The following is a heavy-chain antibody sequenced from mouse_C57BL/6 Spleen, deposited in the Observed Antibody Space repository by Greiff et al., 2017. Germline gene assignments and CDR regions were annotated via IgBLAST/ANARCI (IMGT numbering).Heavy chain of an antibody. CDR3: ARPYGNYVSSWFAY. J-gene: IGHJ3*01. CDR2: ISSGSSTI. D-gene: IGHD2-1*01. V-gene: IGHV5-17*01. Sequence: EVQLMESGGGLVKPGGSLKLSCAASGFTFSDYGMHWVRQAPEKGLEWVAYISSGSSTIYYADTLKGRFTISRDNAKNTLFLQLTSLRSEDTAMYYWARPYGNYVSSWFAYWGQGTLVTVSA. CDR1: GFTFSDYG.